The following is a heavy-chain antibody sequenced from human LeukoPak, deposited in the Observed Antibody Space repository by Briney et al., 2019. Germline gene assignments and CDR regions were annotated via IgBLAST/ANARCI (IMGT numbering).Heavy chain of an antibody. CDR1: GGSISSSSFC. V-gene: IGHV4-39*01. CDR3: ATHPRANSGYDLSDF. Sequence: SETLSLTCTVAGGSISSSSFCWGWFRQPPGKGLEWVGSFYYGESTNYNPSLTSRVTISVDTSKNQFSLRLSSVTAADTAMYYCATHPRANSGYDLSDFWGQGTLVTVSS. CDR2: FYYGEST. J-gene: IGHJ4*02. D-gene: IGHD5-12*01.